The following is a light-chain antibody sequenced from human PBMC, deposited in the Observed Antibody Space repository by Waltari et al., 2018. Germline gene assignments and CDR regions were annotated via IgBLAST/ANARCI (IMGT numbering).Light chain of an antibody. J-gene: IGKJ1*01. CDR2: KAS. CDR1: QSISTW. V-gene: IGKV1-5*03. Sequence: DIQMTQSPSTLSASVGDRVTITCRASQSISTWLAWYQQKPGKAPKLLIYKASDLESGVRSRFGGSGSGTEFTLTISSLQPDDFATYHCQQYYSSPWTFGRGTKVEI. CDR3: QQYYSSPWT.